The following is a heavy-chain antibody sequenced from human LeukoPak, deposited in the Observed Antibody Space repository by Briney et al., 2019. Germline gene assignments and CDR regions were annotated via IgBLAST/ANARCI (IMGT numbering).Heavy chain of an antibody. J-gene: IGHJ4*02. V-gene: IGHV3-7*03. Sequence: PGGSLRLSCAASGFTFGSYWMTWVRQAPGKGLEWVANIKEDGSEKSYVDSVKGRFTISRDNAKNSLYLQMNGLRAEDTAVYYCARGGGTIPAVGWWGYWGQGTLVTVSS. D-gene: IGHD6-13*01. CDR1: GFTFGSYW. CDR3: ARGGGTIPAVGWWGY. CDR2: IKEDGSEK.